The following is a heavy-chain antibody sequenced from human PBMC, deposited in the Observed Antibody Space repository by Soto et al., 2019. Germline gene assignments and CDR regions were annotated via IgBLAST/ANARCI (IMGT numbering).Heavy chain of an antibody. J-gene: IGHJ6*03. CDR3: ARDLVITIFPGDYYMDV. CDR2: IYSGGST. D-gene: IGHD3-3*01. CDR1: GFTVSSNY. V-gene: IGHV3-66*01. Sequence: PGGSLRLSCAASGFTVSSNYMSWVRQAPGKGLEWVSVIYSGGSTYYADSVKGRFTISRDNSKNTLYLQMNSLRAEDTAVYYCARDLVITIFPGDYYMDVWGKGTTVTVSS.